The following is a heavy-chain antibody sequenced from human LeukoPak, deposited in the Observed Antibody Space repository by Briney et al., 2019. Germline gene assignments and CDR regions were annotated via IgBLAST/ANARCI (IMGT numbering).Heavy chain of an antibody. CDR3: AKDPHYFSIVIAGGADEDWYFDL. CDR2: ISGSGGST. V-gene: IGHV3-23*01. J-gene: IGHJ2*01. Sequence: GGSLRLSCAASGFTFSSYAMSWVRQAPGKGLEWVSAISGSGGSTYYADSVKGRFTISRDNSKNTLYLQMNSLRAEDTAVYYCAKDPHYFSIVIAGGADEDWYFDLWGRGTLVTVSP. D-gene: IGHD2-21*01. CDR1: GFTFSSYA.